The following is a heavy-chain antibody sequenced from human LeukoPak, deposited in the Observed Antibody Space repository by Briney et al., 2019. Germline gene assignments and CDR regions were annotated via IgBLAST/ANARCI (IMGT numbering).Heavy chain of an antibody. CDR3: ARPVDWNYMRGFDP. Sequence: SETLSLTCTVSGGSISSYYWSWIRQPPGKGLEWIGHIYCSGSTNYNPSLRSRVTISVDTSKNQFSLKLSSVTAADTAVYYGARPVDWNYMRGFDPWGQGTLVTVSS. CDR2: IYCSGST. CDR1: GGSISSYY. D-gene: IGHD1-7*01. J-gene: IGHJ5*02. V-gene: IGHV4-59*08.